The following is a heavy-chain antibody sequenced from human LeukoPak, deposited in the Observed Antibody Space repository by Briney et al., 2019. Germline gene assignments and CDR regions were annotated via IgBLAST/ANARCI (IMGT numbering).Heavy chain of an antibody. D-gene: IGHD4/OR15-4a*01. CDR2: VYYSGSI. CDR3: ARRDYAAWFDP. CDR1: GDSITSGAHY. Sequence: SETLSFTCSVSGDSITSGAHYWAWLRQPPGQGLEWIGSVYYSGSIKYNPSLKGRVSISRDMSKNQFSLNLNSVNATDTAVYYCARRDYAAWFDPWGQGTLVTVSS. J-gene: IGHJ5*02. V-gene: IGHV4-39*07.